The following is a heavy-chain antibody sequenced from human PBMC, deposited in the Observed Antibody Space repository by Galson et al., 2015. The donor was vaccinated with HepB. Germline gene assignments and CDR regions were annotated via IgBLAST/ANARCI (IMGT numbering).Heavy chain of an antibody. CDR2: ISSISSYT. Sequence: SLRLSCAASGFTFSDYYMSWIRQAPGKGLEWVSYISSISSYTNYAESVKGRFTISRDNAKNSLYLQMNSLRAEDTAVYYCARDAGGWELPPSPFDIWGQGTMVTVSS. D-gene: IGHD1-26*01. V-gene: IGHV3-11*05. CDR1: GFTFSDYY. J-gene: IGHJ3*02. CDR3: ARDAGGWELPPSPFDI.